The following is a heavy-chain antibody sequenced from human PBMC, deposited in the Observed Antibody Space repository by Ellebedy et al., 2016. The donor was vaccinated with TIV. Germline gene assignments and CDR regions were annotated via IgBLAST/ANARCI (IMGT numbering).Heavy chain of an antibody. CDR3: SAGTGKSDFDH. CDR2: IKSKTDSGTR. CDR1: GFTFTSYA. Sequence: GESLKISCAASGFTFTSYAMRWVRQAPGKGLEWVGRIKSKTDSGTRDFAAPVKGRFLISRDDSKNTLYLQMSSLRTDDTAVYYCSAGTGKSDFDHWGQGTLVTVSS. D-gene: IGHD7-27*01. V-gene: IGHV3-15*01. J-gene: IGHJ4*02.